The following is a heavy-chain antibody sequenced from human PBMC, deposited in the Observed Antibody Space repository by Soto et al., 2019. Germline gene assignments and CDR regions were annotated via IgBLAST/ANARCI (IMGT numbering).Heavy chain of an antibody. Sequence: ASVKVSCKASGYTFTSYGINWVRQAPGQGLEWMGWISAYNGNTNYAQKLQGRVTMTTDTSTSTAYMDLRSLRSDDTAVYYCARIRCSGGSCYVYDMDVWGQGTTVTV. CDR1: GYTFTSYG. J-gene: IGHJ6*02. D-gene: IGHD2-15*01. V-gene: IGHV1-18*01. CDR2: ISAYNGNT. CDR3: ARIRCSGGSCYVYDMDV.